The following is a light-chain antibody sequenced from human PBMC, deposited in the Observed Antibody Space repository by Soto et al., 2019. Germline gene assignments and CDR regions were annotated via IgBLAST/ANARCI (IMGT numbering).Light chain of an antibody. Sequence: QSPLTQPSSVSSSPGQSIAISCTGTSSDGGGYNYVSWYQQHPGKAHKLIIYDVTNRPSGVSDRFSGSKAGNTASLTISGLQAEDEADYYCSSFTSSSTYVFGSGTKVTVL. CDR2: DVT. CDR3: SSFTSSSTYV. J-gene: IGLJ1*01. CDR1: SSDGGGYNY. V-gene: IGLV2-14*01.